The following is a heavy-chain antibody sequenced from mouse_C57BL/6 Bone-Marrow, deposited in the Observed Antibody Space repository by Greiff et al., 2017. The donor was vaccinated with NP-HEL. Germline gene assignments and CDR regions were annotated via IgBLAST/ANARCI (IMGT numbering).Heavy chain of an antibody. CDR3: ARDPYYGSSNWYFDV. CDR2: CRNKANDYTT. D-gene: IGHD1-1*01. V-gene: IGHV7-1*01. CDR1: GFTFSDFY. Sequence: EVQRVESGGGLVQSGRSLRLSCATSGFTFSDFYMEWVRQAPGKGLEWIAACRNKANDYTTEYSASVKGRFIVSRDTSQSILYLQMNALRAEDTAIYYCARDPYYGSSNWYFDVWGTGTTVTVSS. J-gene: IGHJ1*03.